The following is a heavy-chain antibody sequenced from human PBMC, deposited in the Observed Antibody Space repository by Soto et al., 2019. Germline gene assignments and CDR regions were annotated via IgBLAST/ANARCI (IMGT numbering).Heavy chain of an antibody. CDR1: GGSFSGYY. Sequence: SETLSLTCAVYGGSFSGYYWSWIRQPPGKGLEWIGEINHSGSTNYNPSLKSRVTISVDTSKNQFSLKLSSVTAADTAVYYCARGRCSSGWYGSAYWGQGTLVTVSS. V-gene: IGHV4-34*01. CDR2: INHSGST. D-gene: IGHD6-19*01. J-gene: IGHJ4*02. CDR3: ARGRCSSGWYGSAY.